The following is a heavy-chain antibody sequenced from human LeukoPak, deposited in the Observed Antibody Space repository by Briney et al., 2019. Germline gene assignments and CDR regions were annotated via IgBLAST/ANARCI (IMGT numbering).Heavy chain of an antibody. D-gene: IGHD6-19*01. CDR3: ARENIALSATGSYY. CDR1: GYSVSSDSY. V-gene: IGHV4-38-2*02. CDR2: IYHTGSN. J-gene: IGHJ4*02. Sequence: SETLSLTCYVSGYSVSSDSYWVWIRQPPGKGLEWIGCIYHTGSNYYNPSLKSRVPISVDTSNNQLSLKLSCVTAADTVVYYCARENIALSATGSYYWGQVTLVTVSS.